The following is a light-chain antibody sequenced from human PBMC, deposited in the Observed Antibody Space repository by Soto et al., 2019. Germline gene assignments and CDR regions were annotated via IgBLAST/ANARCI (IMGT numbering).Light chain of an antibody. CDR1: QSVSSS. V-gene: IGKV3-11*01. Sequence: EIVLTQSPATLSLSPGERATLSCRASQSVSSSLACYQQKPGQAPRLLIYDASIRATSIPARFSGSVPGTNFPLTIGSLEPEDFAVYYCQQRRNWPRTFGQGTKLEIK. CDR2: DAS. CDR3: QQRRNWPRT. J-gene: IGKJ2*01.